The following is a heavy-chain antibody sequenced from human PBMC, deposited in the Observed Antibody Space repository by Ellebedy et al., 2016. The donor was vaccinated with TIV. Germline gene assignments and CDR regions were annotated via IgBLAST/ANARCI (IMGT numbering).Heavy chain of an antibody. CDR2: IRYDGTNK. D-gene: IGHD3-10*01. V-gene: IGHV3-30*02. CDR3: AKDRLWRGSGTQTFDN. Sequence: GESLKISCVASGFTFSSYGMHWVRQAPRKELEWVAFIRYDGTNKFYADSVKGRFIISRDNSKNTLYLQMNSLRAEDTAVYYCAKDRLWRGSGTQTFDNWGQGTLVTVSS. J-gene: IGHJ4*02. CDR1: GFTFSSYG.